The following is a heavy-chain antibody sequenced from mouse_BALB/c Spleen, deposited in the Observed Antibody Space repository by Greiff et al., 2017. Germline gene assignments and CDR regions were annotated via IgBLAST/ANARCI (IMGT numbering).Heavy chain of an antibody. D-gene: IGHD2-14*01. CDR2: IWSDGST. CDR3: ARQRMYYRYDVYAMDY. CDR1: GFSLTSYG. Sequence: VQVVESGPDLVAPSQSLSITCTVSGFSLTSYGVHWVRQPPGKGLEWLVVIWSDGSTTYNSALKSRLSISKDNSKSQVFLKMNSLQTDDTAMYYCARQRMYYRYDVYAMDYWGQGTSVTVSA. J-gene: IGHJ4*01. V-gene: IGHV2-6-2*01.